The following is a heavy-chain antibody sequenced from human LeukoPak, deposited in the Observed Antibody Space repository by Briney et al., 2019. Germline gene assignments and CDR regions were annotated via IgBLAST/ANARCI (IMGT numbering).Heavy chain of an antibody. Sequence: ASVKVSCKASGYTFADYYMHWVRQAPGQGLEWMGWINPNSGGTNYAQKFQGRVTMTRDTSISKAYMELNRLRSDDTPVYYCARIPCDRLSYWGQRCLVTV. V-gene: IGHV1-2*02. CDR2: INPNSGGT. CDR3: ARIPCDRLSY. CDR1: GYTFADYY. D-gene: IGHD2-15*01. J-gene: IGHJ1*01.